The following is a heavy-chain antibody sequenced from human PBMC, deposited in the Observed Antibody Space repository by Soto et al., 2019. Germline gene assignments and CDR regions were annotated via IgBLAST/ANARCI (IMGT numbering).Heavy chain of an antibody. CDR3: AREIRYNWNSGTNWFDP. Sequence: SVKVSCKASGGTFSIYAISWVRQAPGQGLEWMGGIIPIFGTANYAQKFQGRVTITADESTSTAYMELSSLRSEDTAVYYCAREIRYNWNSGTNWFDPWGQGTLVTVSS. CDR2: IIPIFGTA. J-gene: IGHJ5*02. D-gene: IGHD1-7*01. V-gene: IGHV1-69*13. CDR1: GGTFSIYA.